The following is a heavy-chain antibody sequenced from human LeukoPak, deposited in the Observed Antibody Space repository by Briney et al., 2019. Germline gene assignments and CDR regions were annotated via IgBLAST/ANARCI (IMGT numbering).Heavy chain of an antibody. CDR1: GFTFSNYG. V-gene: IGHV3-30*02. CDR3: ANDYYGSGSYLDY. Sequence: GGSLRLSCTASGFTFSNYGMHWVRQAPGRGLEWVAFIRYDGSNKYYADSVKGRFTISRDNSKNTLYLQMNSLRAEDTAVYYCANDYYGSGSYLDYWGQGTLVTVSS. D-gene: IGHD3-10*01. J-gene: IGHJ4*02. CDR2: IRYDGSNK.